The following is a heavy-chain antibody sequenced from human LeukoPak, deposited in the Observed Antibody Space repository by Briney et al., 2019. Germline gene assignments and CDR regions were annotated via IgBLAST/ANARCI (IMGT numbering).Heavy chain of an antibody. Sequence: TGGSLRLSCAASGFTFSRYWMTWVRQAPGKGLEWVANIKENGSEKYYVDSVKGRFTISRDNAKNSLYLQMNSLRAEDTAVYYCARGLWSHDYWGQGTLVTVSS. CDR2: IKENGSEK. V-gene: IGHV3-7*01. J-gene: IGHJ4*02. D-gene: IGHD2-21*01. CDR1: GFTFSRYW. CDR3: ARGLWSHDY.